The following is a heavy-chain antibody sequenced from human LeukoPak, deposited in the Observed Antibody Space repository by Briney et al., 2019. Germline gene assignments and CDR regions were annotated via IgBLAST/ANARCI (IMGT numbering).Heavy chain of an antibody. J-gene: IGHJ4*02. CDR2: IYSGGST. V-gene: IGHV3-66*01. CDR1: GFTVSSNY. D-gene: IGHD3-22*01. CDR3: ARGLGDSSGYYFGYFDY. Sequence: GASLRLSCAASGFTVSSNYMSWVRQALGKGLEWVSVIYSGGSTYYADSVKGRFTISRDNSKNTLYLQMNSLRAEDTAVYYCARGLGDSSGYYFGYFDYWGQGTLVTVSS.